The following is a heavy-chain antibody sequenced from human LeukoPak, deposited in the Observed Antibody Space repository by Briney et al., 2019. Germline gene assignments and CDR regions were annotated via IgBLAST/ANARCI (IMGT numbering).Heavy chain of an antibody. Sequence: PGGSLRLSCAASGFAFADYAMHWVRQIPGKGLEWVAHIHADGGRTFYADSVKGRFTFFRDYAKNSLFLLMDSLTSDDTAFYESARWAFYHGLDVWGQGATVIVSS. CDR2: IHADGGRT. J-gene: IGHJ6*02. CDR3: ARWAFYHGLDV. CDR1: GFAFADYA. V-gene: IGHV3-43*02. D-gene: IGHD2/OR15-2a*01.